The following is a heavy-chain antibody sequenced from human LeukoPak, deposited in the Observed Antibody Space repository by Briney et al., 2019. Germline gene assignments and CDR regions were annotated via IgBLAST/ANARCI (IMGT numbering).Heavy chain of an antibody. CDR1: RYSFTSYW. J-gene: IGHJ6*02. V-gene: IGHV5-51*01. CDR3: ARLAVPAAIPVESYYYYGMDV. Sequence: GESLKISCKGSRYSFTSYWIGWVRQMPGKGLEWMGIIYPGDSDTRYSPSFQGQVTISADKSISTAYLQWNSLKASDTAMYYCARLAVPAAIPVESYYYYGMDVWGQGTTVTVSS. CDR2: IYPGDSDT. D-gene: IGHD2-2*02.